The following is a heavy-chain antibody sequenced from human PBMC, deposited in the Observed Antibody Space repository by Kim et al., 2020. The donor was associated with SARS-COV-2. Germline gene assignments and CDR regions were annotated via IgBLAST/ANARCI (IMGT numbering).Heavy chain of an antibody. J-gene: IGHJ3*02. CDR3: TRVSPIAGGWYDAFDI. V-gene: IGHV3-73*01. D-gene: IGHD6-19*01. Sequence: SVQNRFTIYRDDSKNTAYLQMNSLKTEDTAVYYCTRVSPIAGGWYDAFDIWGQGTMVTVSS.